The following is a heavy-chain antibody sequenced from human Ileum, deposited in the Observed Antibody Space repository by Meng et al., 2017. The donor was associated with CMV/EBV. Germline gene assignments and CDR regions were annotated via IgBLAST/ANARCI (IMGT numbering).Heavy chain of an antibody. CDR1: GFTFSDYY. J-gene: IGHJ4*02. Sequence: GGSLRLSCEASGFTFSDYYMSWIRKAPGKGLEGVSYISSSGTAINNADSVKGRFTISRDNAKNSQYRQMNSLRAEDTAVYYCARAGIAARHGDFDYWGQGTLVTVSS. CDR2: ISSSGTAI. V-gene: IGHV3-11*01. CDR3: ARAGIAARHGDFDY. D-gene: IGHD6-6*01.